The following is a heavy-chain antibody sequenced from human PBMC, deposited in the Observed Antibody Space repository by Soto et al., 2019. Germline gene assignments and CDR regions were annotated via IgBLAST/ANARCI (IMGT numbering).Heavy chain of an antibody. CDR2: ISYDGSNK. V-gene: IGHV3-30*18. Sequence: VGSLRLSCAASGFTFSSYGMHWVRQAPGKGLEWVAVISYDGSNKYYADSVKGRFTISRDNSKNTLYLQMNSLRAEDTAVYYCAKRDIVVVPAAKLSGGGMDVWGQGTTVTVSS. CDR1: GFTFSSYG. CDR3: AKRDIVVVPAAKLSGGGMDV. D-gene: IGHD2-2*01. J-gene: IGHJ6*02.